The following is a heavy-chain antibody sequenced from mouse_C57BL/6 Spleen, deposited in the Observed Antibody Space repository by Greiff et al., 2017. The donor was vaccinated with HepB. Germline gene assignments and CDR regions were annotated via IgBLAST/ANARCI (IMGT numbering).Heavy chain of an antibody. CDR2: IDPSDSYT. J-gene: IGHJ1*03. CDR3: ARFVPDGYYFHWYFDV. Sequence: QVQLQQPGAELVMPGASVKLSCKASGYTFTSYWMHWVKQRPGQGLEWIGEIDPSDSYTNYNQKFKGKSTLTVDKSSSTAYMQLSSLTSEDSAVYYCARFVPDGYYFHWYFDVWGTGTTVTVSS. D-gene: IGHD2-3*01. V-gene: IGHV1-69*01. CDR1: GYTFTSYW.